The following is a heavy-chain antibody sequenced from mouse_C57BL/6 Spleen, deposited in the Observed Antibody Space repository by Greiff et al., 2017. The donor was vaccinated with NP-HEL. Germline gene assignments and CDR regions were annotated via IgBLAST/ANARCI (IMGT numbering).Heavy chain of an antibody. J-gene: IGHJ4*01. CDR3: ARILYYYGSSYYAMDY. CDR1: GYTFTSYW. CDR2: IYPGSGST. D-gene: IGHD1-1*01. V-gene: IGHV1-55*01. Sequence: QVQLQQPGAELVKPGASVKMSCKASGYTFTSYWITWVKQRPGQGLEWIGDIYPGSGSTNYNEKFKSKATLTVDTSSSTAYMQLSSLTSEDSAVYYCARILYYYGSSYYAMDYWGQGTSVTVSS.